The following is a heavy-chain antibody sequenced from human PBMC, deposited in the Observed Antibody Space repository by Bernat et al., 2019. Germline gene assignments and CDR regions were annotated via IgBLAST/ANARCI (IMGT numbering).Heavy chain of an antibody. J-gene: IGHJ6*03. CDR3: AKGGDYVYYYYYMDV. D-gene: IGHD4-17*01. CDR1: GFTFSSYA. Sequence: EVQLLESGGGLVQPGGSLRLSCAASGFTFSSYAMSWVRQAPGKGLEWVSAISGSGGSTYYADSVKGRFTISRENSKNTLYLQMNSLRAEDTAVYYCAKGGDYVYYYYYMDVWGKGTTVTVSS. CDR2: ISGSGGST. V-gene: IGHV3-23*01.